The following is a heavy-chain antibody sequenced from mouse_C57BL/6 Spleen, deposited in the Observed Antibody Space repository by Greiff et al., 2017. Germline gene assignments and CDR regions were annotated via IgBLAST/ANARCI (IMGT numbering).Heavy chain of an antibody. D-gene: IGHD2-2*01. Sequence: VQLVESGAELARPGASVKLSCKASGYTFTSYGISWVKQRTGQGLEWIGEIYPRSGNTYYNETFKGKATLTADKSSSTAYMELRSLTSEYSAVDFCARPVTRGRDYWGQGTSGTVSS. V-gene: IGHV1-81*01. CDR1: GYTFTSYG. CDR3: ARPVTRGRDY. J-gene: IGHJ4*01. CDR2: IYPRSGNT.